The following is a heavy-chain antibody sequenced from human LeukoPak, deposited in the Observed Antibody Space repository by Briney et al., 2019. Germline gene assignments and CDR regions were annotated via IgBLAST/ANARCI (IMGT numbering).Heavy chain of an antibody. CDR1: GGSFTDYF. CDR3: ARGSLVRGVPFLDY. D-gene: IGHD3-10*01. CDR2: INDYTGDT. J-gene: IGHJ4*02. V-gene: IGHV4-34*01. Sequence: SETLSLTCTVYGGSFTDYFWTWIRQSPGKGLEWIGEINDYTGDTNYNPSLNSRVSISLEKSKNQFSLELRSVTAADTAVYYCARGSLVRGVPFLDYWGQGALVTVSS.